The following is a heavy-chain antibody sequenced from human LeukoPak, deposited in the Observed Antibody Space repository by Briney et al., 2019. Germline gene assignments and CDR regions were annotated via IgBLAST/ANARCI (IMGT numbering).Heavy chain of an antibody. D-gene: IGHD2-2*02. Sequence: GGSLRLSCTASGFTFSSYGMSWVRQAPGKGLEWVSAISGSGSTAYYADSVKGRFTISRDNSKDTLFLQTNDLRAEDTALYYCAKAHYTSSWPMDYWGQGTLVTVSS. CDR1: GFTFSSYG. CDR3: AKAHYTSSWPMDY. CDR2: ISGSGSTA. J-gene: IGHJ4*02. V-gene: IGHV3-23*01.